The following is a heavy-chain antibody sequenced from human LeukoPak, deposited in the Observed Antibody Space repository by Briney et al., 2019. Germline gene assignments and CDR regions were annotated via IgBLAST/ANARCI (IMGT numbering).Heavy chain of an antibody. CDR1: GFTFSSYA. CDR2: ISYDGSNK. Sequence: GRSLRLSCAASGFTFSSYAMHWVRQAPGKGLEWVAVISYDGSNKYYADSVKGRFTISRDNAKNSLYLQMNSLRAEDTAVYYCARGDIVVVPAIDYWGQGTLVTVSS. CDR3: ARGDIVVVPAIDY. V-gene: IGHV3-30-3*01. J-gene: IGHJ4*02. D-gene: IGHD2-2*01.